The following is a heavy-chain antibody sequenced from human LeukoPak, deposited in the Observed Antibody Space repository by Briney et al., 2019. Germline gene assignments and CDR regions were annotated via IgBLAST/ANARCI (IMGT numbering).Heavy chain of an antibody. Sequence: SETLSLTCAVSGGSISNYYWSWIRQPPGKGLEWIGYIYNNVNTNYNPSLKSRVTISVDTSKTQFSLKLRSVTAADTAVYYCACSSYAGPEYWGQGILVTVSS. V-gene: IGHV4-59*08. D-gene: IGHD6-6*01. CDR3: ACSSYAGPEY. J-gene: IGHJ4*02. CDR1: GGSISNYY. CDR2: IYNNVNT.